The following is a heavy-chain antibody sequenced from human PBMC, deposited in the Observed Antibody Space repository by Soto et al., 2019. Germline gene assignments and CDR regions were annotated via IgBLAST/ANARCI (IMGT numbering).Heavy chain of an antibody. CDR3: AKVRNAYYFNY. CDR1: GSTFRSYA. CDR2: ISGTGIST. V-gene: IGHV3-23*01. J-gene: IGHJ4*02. D-gene: IGHD1-1*01. Sequence: PGGPLRLSCAASGSTFRSYAMCWVRQAPGKGLEWVSAISGTGISTYYAESVKGRFTISRDNSKNTLYLQMNSLRAEDTALFYWAKVRNAYYFNYWGLGSLVTVSS.